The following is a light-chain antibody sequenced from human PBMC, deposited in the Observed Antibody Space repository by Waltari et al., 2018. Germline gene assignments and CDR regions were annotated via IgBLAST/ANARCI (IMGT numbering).Light chain of an antibody. CDR3: AAWDDSLNGRWV. V-gene: IGLV1-44*01. Sequence: QSVLTQPPSASGTPGPGVTISCSGGASNIGNNVVNWYQQVPGKAPKLLIDRSDRRPAGVPDRVSGSKSGTSASLAISGLQSEDEADYYCAAWDDSLNGRWVFGGGTKVTVL. CDR1: ASNIGNNV. CDR2: RSD. J-gene: IGLJ3*02.